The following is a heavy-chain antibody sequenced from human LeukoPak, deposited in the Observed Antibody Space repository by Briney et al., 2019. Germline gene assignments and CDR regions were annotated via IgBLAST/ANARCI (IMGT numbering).Heavy chain of an antibody. D-gene: IGHD2-15*01. J-gene: IGHJ4*02. CDR3: VRVHAAYPFDY. Sequence: PGGSLRLSCAASGFTFSSYSMNWVRQAPGKGLEWVSYISTGSSTIYYADSVKGQFTISRDNAKNSLYLQMNSLRAEDTAVYYCVRVHAAYPFDYWGQGTLVTVSS. V-gene: IGHV3-48*01. CDR1: GFTFSSYS. CDR2: ISTGSSTI.